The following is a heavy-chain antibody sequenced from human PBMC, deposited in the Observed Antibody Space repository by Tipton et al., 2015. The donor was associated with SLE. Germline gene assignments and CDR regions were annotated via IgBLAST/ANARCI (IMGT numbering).Heavy chain of an antibody. J-gene: IGHJ6*02. CDR2: ISSSSSTI. CDR1: GLTFSSYN. CDR3: AKSLGYYYYTMDV. Sequence: SLRLSCAASGLTFSSYNMNWVRQAPGKGLEWISYISSSSSTIYYADSVKGRFTISRDNAKNSLYLQMNSLRAEDTAVYYCAKSLGYYYYTMDVWGQGTTVTVSS. V-gene: IGHV3-48*01. D-gene: IGHD7-27*01.